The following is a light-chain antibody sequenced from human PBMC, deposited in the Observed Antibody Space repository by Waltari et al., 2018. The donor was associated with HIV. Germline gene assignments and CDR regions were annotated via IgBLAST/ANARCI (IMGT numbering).Light chain of an antibody. J-gene: IGLJ2*01. Sequence: SFVPTQPPSVSVAPGQTARITCGANNIGSKNVHWYQQKSGQAPVLVVYDDVGRPSGIPERFSGSNSGNTAILTISRVEAGDEDDYYCQVWDSSSDHLFGGGTKLTVL. CDR3: QVWDSSSDHL. CDR1: NIGSKN. V-gene: IGLV3-21*02. CDR2: DDV.